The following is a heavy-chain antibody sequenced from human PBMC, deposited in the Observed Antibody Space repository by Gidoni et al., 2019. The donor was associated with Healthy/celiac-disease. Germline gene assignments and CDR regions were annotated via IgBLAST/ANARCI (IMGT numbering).Heavy chain of an antibody. V-gene: IGHV3-33*01. CDR1: GFTFSSYG. D-gene: IGHD3-22*01. Sequence: QVQLVESGGGVVQPGRSLRLSCAASGFTFSSYGMHWVRQAPGKGLEWVAVIWYDGSNKYYADSVKGRFTISRDNSKNTLYLQMNSLRAEDTAVYYCARDRDPPGYYDEYYFDYWGQGTLVTVSS. CDR3: ARDRDPPGYYDEYYFDY. CDR2: IWYDGSNK. J-gene: IGHJ4*02.